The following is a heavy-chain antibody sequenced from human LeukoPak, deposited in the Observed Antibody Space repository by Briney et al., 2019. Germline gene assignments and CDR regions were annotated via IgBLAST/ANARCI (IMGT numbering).Heavy chain of an antibody. D-gene: IGHD4-17*01. CDR2: IYRSGST. CDR1: GGSISSRNW. V-gene: IGHV4-4*02. CDR3: ARASHDYGDYSHFDY. Sequence: PSGTLSLTCAVSGGSISSRNWWSWVRQPPGKGLEWIGEIYRSGSTNYNPSLKTRVTISVDKSKNQFSLKLSSVTAADTAVYYCARASHDYGDYSHFDYWGQGTLVTVSS. J-gene: IGHJ4*02.